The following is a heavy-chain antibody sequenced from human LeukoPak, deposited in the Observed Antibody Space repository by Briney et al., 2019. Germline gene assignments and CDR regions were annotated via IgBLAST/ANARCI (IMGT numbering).Heavy chain of an antibody. D-gene: IGHD3-22*01. V-gene: IGHV4-31*03. CDR1: GGSIRTYGYS. CDR3: ARRGSGFPPGFDY. J-gene: IGHJ4*02. Sequence: PSETLSLTCTVSGGSIRTYGYSWNWIRQHPGKGLEWIGYISYSGSTYYNPSLKSRLTISVDTSTNQFSLNLSSVTAADTAVYYCARRGSGFPPGFDYWGRGTLVTVSS. CDR2: ISYSGST.